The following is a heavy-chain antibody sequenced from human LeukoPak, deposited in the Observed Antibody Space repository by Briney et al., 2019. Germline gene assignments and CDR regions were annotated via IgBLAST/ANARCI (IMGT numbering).Heavy chain of an antibody. CDR1: GLSFSDHY. CDR2: SRNKANRYIT. J-gene: IGHJ4*02. V-gene: IGHV3-72*01. CDR3: ANFFGNNFGF. Sequence: GGSLRLSCAASGLSFSDHYMDWVRQAPGKGLEWVGRSRNKANRYITDYAASVEGRFIISRDDSKNSVYLQMNSLKTEDTAVYYCANFFGNNFGFSGQGTLVTVSS. D-gene: IGHD5-24*01.